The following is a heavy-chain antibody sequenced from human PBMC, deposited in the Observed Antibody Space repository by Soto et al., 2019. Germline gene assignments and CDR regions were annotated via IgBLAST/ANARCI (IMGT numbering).Heavy chain of an antibody. CDR1: GGSISSGGYY. V-gene: IGHV4-31*03. Sequence: PSETLSLTCTVSGGSISSGGYYWSWIRQHPGKGLEWIGYIYYSGSTYYNPSLKSRVTISVDTSKNQFSLKLSSVTAADTAVYYCARPSVGLRRGYYFDYWGQGTLVTVSS. CDR2: IYYSGST. J-gene: IGHJ4*02. CDR3: ARPSVGLRRGYYFDY. D-gene: IGHD3-16*01.